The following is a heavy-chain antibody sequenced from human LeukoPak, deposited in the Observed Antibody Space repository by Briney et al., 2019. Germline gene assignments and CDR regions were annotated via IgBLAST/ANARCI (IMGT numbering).Heavy chain of an antibody. CDR1: GGPISSYY. Sequence: SETLSLTCTVSGGPISSYYWSWIRQPAGKGLEWIGRIYTSGSTNYNPSLKSRVTMSVDTSKNQFSLKLSSVTAADTAVYYCARENSMVRGVIILRVWFDPWGQGTLVTVSS. CDR3: ARENSMVRGVIILRVWFDP. J-gene: IGHJ5*02. D-gene: IGHD3-10*01. CDR2: IYTSGST. V-gene: IGHV4-4*07.